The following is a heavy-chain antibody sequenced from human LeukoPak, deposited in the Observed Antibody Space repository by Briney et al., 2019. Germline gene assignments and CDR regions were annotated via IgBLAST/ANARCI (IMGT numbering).Heavy chain of an antibody. Sequence: GGSLRLSCAASGFTFSSYAMHWVRQAPGKGLEWVAVISYDGSNKYYADSVKGRFTISRDNAKNSLYLQMNSLRAEDTAVYYCARVSGVGGSYYYYYYYYMDVWGKGTTVTVSS. CDR1: GFTFSSYA. CDR3: ARVSGVGGSYYYYYYYYMDV. D-gene: IGHD1-26*01. J-gene: IGHJ6*03. CDR2: ISYDGSNK. V-gene: IGHV3-30*04.